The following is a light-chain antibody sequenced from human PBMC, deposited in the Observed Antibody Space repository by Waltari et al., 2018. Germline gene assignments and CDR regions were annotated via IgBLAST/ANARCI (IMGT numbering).Light chain of an antibody. CDR1: SPAVGNYNT. Sequence: QSALTQPASVSGSPGQPITIPCTGTSPAVGNYNTVPWFQHHPGKAPKLLIYEGEKRPSGVSSRFFGSKSDKAASLTISGLEADDEAVYYCFSYAVSSTFMIFGGGTQLTVL. CDR3: FSYAVSSTFMI. CDR2: EGE. V-gene: IGLV2-23*01. J-gene: IGLJ2*01.